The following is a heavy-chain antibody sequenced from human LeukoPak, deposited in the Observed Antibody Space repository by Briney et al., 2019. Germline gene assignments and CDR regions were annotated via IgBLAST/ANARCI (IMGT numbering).Heavy chain of an antibody. CDR2: ISAYNGNT. V-gene: IGHV1-18*01. D-gene: IGHD3-16*01. J-gene: IGHJ4*02. CDR3: ARESSRPRTYHSVSYFDY. CDR1: GYTFTSYG. Sequence: GASVKVSCKASGYTFTSYGISWVRQAPGQGLEWMGWISAYNGNTNYAQKLQGRVTMTTDTSTSTAYMELRSLRSDDTAVYYCARESSRPRTYHSVSYFDYWGQGTLVTVSS.